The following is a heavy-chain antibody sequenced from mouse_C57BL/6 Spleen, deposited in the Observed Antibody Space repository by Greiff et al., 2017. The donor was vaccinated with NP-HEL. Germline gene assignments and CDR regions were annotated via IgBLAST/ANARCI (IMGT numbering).Heavy chain of an antibody. CDR1: GFTFSSYA. D-gene: IGHD1-1*01. Sequence: EVMLVESGEGLVKPGGSLKLSCAASGFTFSSYAMSWVRQTPEKRLEWVAYISSGGDYIYYADTVKGRFTISRDNARNTLYLQMSSLKSEDTAMYYCTRDGGYGSSYPWFAYWGQGTLVTVSA. CDR3: TRDGGYGSSYPWFAY. CDR2: ISSGGDYI. J-gene: IGHJ3*01. V-gene: IGHV5-9-1*02.